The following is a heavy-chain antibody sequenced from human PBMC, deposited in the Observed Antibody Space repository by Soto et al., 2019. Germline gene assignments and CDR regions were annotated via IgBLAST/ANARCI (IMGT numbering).Heavy chain of an antibody. J-gene: IGHJ2*01. V-gene: IGHV3-23*01. D-gene: IGHD1-1*01. CDR2: ISGSGDST. Sequence: EVQLLESGGGLGQPGGSLRLSCAASGFTFSDYAMNWVRQAPGKGLEWVSAISGSGDSTCHADSVKGRFTISRDNFKNTLFLQMNNLSAEDTAVYYCAKDHGGTMSPDWFFDLWGRGTLVSVSS. CDR3: AKDHGGTMSPDWFFDL. CDR1: GFTFSDYA.